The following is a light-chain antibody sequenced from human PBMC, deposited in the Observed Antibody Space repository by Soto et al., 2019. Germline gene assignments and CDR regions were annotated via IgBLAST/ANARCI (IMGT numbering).Light chain of an antibody. J-gene: IGKJ1*01. CDR3: HQFCYSPRT. V-gene: IGKV3-20*01. CDR2: ATS. Sequence: EIVLTQSPGTLSLSPGETATLSGRASQTVNSDYLAWFQQRPGQAPRLLIFATSRRATDIPDRFSGSGSGTDFTLAIRRLEPEDFAVYYCHQFCYSPRTFGQGTKVE. CDR1: QTVNSDY.